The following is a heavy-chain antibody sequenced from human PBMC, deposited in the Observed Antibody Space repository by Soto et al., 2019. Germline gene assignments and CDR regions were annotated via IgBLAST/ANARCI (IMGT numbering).Heavy chain of an antibody. J-gene: IGHJ6*02. Sequence: GGSLRLSCAASGFTFSSYSMNWVRQAPGKGLEWVSSISSSSSYIYYADSVKGRFTISRDNAKNSLYLQMNSLRAEDTAVYYCARLGDIVVVPAAMRAHYGMDVWGQGTTVTVSS. CDR3: ARLGDIVVVPAAMRAHYGMDV. V-gene: IGHV3-21*01. CDR2: ISSSSSYI. CDR1: GFTFSSYS. D-gene: IGHD2-2*01.